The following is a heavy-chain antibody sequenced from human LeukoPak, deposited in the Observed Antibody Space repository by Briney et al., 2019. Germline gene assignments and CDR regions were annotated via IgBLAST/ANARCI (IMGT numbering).Heavy chain of an antibody. CDR1: GGSISSSSTYY. CDR3: ARWWDYTSMVLVYAFDY. CDR2: IYYSGST. D-gene: IGHD5-18*01. J-gene: IGHJ4*02. Sequence: SETLSLTCTVSGGSISSSSTYYWGWIRQPPGKGLEWIANIYYSGSTYYNPSLESRVTISVDTSKNQFSLKLSSVTAADTAVYYCARWWDYTSMVLVYAFDYWGQGTLVTVSS. V-gene: IGHV4-39*07.